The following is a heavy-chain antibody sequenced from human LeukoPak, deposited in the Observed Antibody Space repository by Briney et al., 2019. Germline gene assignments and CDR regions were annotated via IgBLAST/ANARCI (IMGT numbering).Heavy chain of an antibody. CDR3: ARAAYSSGWYHIDY. J-gene: IGHJ4*02. CDR2: IYYSGST. D-gene: IGHD6-19*01. V-gene: IGHV4-59*01. Sequence: SETLSLTCTVSGGSISSYYWSWIRQPPGKGLEWIGYIYYSGSTNYNPSLKSRVTISVDTSKNQFSLKLSSVTAADTAVYYCARAAYSSGWYHIDYWGQGTLVTVSS. CDR1: GGSISSYY.